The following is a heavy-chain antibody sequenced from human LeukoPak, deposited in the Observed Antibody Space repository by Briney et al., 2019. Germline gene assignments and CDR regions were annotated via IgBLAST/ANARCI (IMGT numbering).Heavy chain of an antibody. D-gene: IGHD2-15*01. V-gene: IGHV1-8*01. Sequence: ASVKVSCKASGYTFTSYDINWVRQATGQGLEWMGWMNPNSGNTGYAQKFQGRVTMTRNTSISTAYMELSSLRSEDTAVYYRARPYCSGGSCYSLAPDYWGQGTLVTVSS. CDR1: GYTFTSYD. CDR3: ARPYCSGGSCYSLAPDY. J-gene: IGHJ4*02. CDR2: MNPNSGNT.